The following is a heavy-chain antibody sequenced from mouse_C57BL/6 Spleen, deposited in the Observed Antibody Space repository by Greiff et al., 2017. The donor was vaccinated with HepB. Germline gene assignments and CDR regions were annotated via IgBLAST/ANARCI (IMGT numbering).Heavy chain of an antibody. CDR2: INYDGSST. CDR3: VRDRGYYDYDVGNFAY. D-gene: IGHD2-4*01. Sequence: EVMLVESEGGLVQPGSSMKLSCTASGFTFSDYYMAWVRQVPEKGLEWVANINYDGSSTYYLDSLKSRFIISRDNAKNILYLQMSSLKSEDTATYYCVRDRGYYDYDVGNFAYWGQGTLVTVSA. J-gene: IGHJ3*01. V-gene: IGHV5-16*01. CDR1: GFTFSDYY.